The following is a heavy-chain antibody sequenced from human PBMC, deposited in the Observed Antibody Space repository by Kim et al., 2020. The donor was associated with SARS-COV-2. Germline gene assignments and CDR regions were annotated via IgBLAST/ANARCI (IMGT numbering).Heavy chain of an antibody. V-gene: IGHV3-20*03. Sequence: TGYADPVKGRFAISRDNAKNSLYLQMNSLRAEDTALYYCARGYIGGALDSWGHGTLVTVSS. J-gene: IGHJ5*01. D-gene: IGHD6-19*01. CDR2: T. CDR3: ARGYIGGALDS.